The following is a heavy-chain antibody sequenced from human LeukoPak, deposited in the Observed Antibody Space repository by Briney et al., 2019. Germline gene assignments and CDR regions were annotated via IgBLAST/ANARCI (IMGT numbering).Heavy chain of an antibody. Sequence: GRSLRLSCAASGFTFDDYAMHWVRQAPGKGLEWVSGISWNSGSIGYADSVKGRFTISRDNAKNSLYLQMNSLRAEDTALYYCAKSPRSYTYYYYYMDVWGKGTTVTVSS. CDR2: ISWNSGSI. CDR1: GFTFDDYA. J-gene: IGHJ6*03. D-gene: IGHD4-11*01. V-gene: IGHV3-9*01. CDR3: AKSPRSYTYYYYYMDV.